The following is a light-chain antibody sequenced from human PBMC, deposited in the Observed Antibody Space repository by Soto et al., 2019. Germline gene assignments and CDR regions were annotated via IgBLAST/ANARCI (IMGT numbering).Light chain of an antibody. V-gene: IGKV1-39*01. J-gene: IGKJ5*01. CDR2: AAS. CDR1: QSIVTY. CDR3: QQTYSTPIN. Sequence: DIQMTQSPSSLSASVGERVTITCRASQSIVTYLNWYLQKPGKAPKLLIYAASNLQSGVPSRFSGSGSGTDFTLTISSLQPEDFATYYCQQTYSTPINFGQGTRLEIK.